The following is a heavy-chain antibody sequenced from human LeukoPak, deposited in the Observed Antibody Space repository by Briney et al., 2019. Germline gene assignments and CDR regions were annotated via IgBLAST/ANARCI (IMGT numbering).Heavy chain of an antibody. CDR1: GYTFISYY. CDR3: ARDTTYYYDSSGYSPFDY. CDR2: INPSGGST. J-gene: IGHJ4*02. Sequence: ASVKVSCKASGYTFISYYMHWVRQAPGQGLEWMGIINPSGGSTSYAQKFQGRVTMTRDTSTSTVYMELSSLRSEDTAVYYCARDTTYYYDSSGYSPFDYWGQGTLVTVSS. V-gene: IGHV1-46*01. D-gene: IGHD3-22*01.